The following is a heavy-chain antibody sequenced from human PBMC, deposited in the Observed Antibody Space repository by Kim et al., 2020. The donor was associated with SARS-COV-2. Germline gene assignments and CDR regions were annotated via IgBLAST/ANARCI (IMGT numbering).Heavy chain of an antibody. CDR2: IYYSGST. CDR3: ARQDCSSTSCLVAGWFDP. Sequence: SETLSLTCTVSGGSISSSSYYWGWIRQPPGKGLEWIGSIYYSGSTYYNPSLKSRVTISVDTSKNQFSLKLSSVTAADTAVYYCARQDCSSTSCLVAGWFDPWGQGTLVTVSS. CDR1: GGSISSSSYY. J-gene: IGHJ5*02. D-gene: IGHD2-2*01. V-gene: IGHV4-39*01.